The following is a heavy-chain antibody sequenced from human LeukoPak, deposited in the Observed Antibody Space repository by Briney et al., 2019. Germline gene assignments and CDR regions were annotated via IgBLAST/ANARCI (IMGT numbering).Heavy chain of an antibody. CDR2: ISWDGGST. V-gene: IGHV3-43D*03. J-gene: IGHJ4*02. CDR1: GFTFDDYA. CDR3: AKDSSSSRTTFDY. D-gene: IGHD6-6*01. Sequence: GGSLRLSCAASGFTFDDYAMHWVRQAPGKGLEGVSLISWDGGSTYYADSVKGRFTISRDNSKNSLYLQMNSLRAEDTALYYCAKDSSSSRTTFDYWGQGTLVTVSS.